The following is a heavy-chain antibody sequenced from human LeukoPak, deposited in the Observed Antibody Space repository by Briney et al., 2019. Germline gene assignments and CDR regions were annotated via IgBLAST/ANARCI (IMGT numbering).Heavy chain of an antibody. Sequence: PGGSLRLSCAASGFTFSSYGMHWVRQAPGKGPEWVAVISYDGSNKYYADSVKGRFTISRDNSKNTLYLQMNSLRAEDTAVYYCANSQEEAPYGMDVWGQGTTVTVSS. V-gene: IGHV3-30*18. CDR2: ISYDGSNK. CDR1: GFTFSSYG. CDR3: ANSQEEAPYGMDV. J-gene: IGHJ6*02.